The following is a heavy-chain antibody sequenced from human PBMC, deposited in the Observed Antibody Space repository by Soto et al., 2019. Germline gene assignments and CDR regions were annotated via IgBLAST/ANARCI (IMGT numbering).Heavy chain of an antibody. J-gene: IGHJ4*02. D-gene: IGHD3-10*01. V-gene: IGHV4-34*01. CDR1: GGSFSGYY. CDR2: INHSGST. Sequence: SETLSLTCAVYGGSFSGYYWSWIRQPPGKGLEWIGEINHSGSTNYNPSLKSRVTISVDTSKNQFSLKLSSVTAADTAVYYCARGPSIGYFDYWGQGTLVTVS. CDR3: ARGPSIGYFDY.